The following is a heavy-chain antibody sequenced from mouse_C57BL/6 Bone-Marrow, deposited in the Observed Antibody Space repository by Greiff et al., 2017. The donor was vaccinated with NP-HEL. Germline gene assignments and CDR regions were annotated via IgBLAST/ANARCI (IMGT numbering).Heavy chain of an antibody. CDR2: IDPNSGGT. V-gene: IGHV1-72*01. D-gene: IGHD4-1*02. J-gene: IGHJ3*01. Sequence: QVQLQQSGAELVRPGASVKLSCTASGFNIKDDYMHWVKQRPEQGLEWIGWIDPNSGGTKYNEKFKSKATLTVDKPSSTAYMQLSSLTSEDSAVYYCARPNWDWFADWGQGTLVTVSA. CDR3: ARPNWDWFAD. CDR1: GFNIKDDY.